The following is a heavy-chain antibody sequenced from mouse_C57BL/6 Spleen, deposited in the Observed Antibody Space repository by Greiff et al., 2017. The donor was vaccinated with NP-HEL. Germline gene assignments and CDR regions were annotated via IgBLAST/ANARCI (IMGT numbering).Heavy chain of an antibody. CDR1: GYAFSSYW. CDR3: ARWGGNYEYYAMDY. J-gene: IGHJ4*01. V-gene: IGHV1-80*01. CDR2: IYPGDGDT. D-gene: IGHD2-1*01. Sequence: QVHVKQSGAELVKPGASVKISCKASGYAFSSYWMNWVKQRPGKGLEWIGQIYPGDGDTNYNGKFKGKATLTADKSSSTAYMQLSSLTSEDSAVYFCARWGGNYEYYAMDYWGQGTSVTVSS.